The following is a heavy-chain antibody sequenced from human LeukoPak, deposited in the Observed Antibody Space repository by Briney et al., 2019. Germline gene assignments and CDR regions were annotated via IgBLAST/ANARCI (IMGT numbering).Heavy chain of an antibody. CDR3: ARVSNEVDY. J-gene: IGHJ4*02. CDR2: IYYSGST. V-gene: IGHV4-59*01. CDR1: GGSISSYY. Sequence: ASETLSLTCTVSGGSISSYYWSWIRQPPGKGLEWIGYIYYSGSTNYNLSLKSRVTISVDTSKNQFSLKLSSVTAADTAVYYCARVSNEVDYWGQGTLVTVSS. D-gene: IGHD6-13*01.